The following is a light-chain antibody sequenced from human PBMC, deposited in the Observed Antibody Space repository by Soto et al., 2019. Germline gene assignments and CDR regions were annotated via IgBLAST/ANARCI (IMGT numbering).Light chain of an antibody. CDR3: QQYGSSPQT. Sequence: EIVLTQSPGTLSLSPRERATLSCRASQFINNNYLAWYQQKPGQAPRLLIYGASSRATGIADRFSGSGSGTDFTLTISRLEPEDFAVYYCQQYGSSPQTFGQGTKVDIK. CDR1: QFINNNY. V-gene: IGKV3-20*01. J-gene: IGKJ1*01. CDR2: GAS.